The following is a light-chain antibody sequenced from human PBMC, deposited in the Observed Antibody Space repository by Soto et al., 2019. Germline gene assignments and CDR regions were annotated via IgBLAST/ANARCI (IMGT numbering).Light chain of an antibody. J-gene: IGKJ1*01. CDR1: QGIDNY. CDR2: AAS. Sequence: DIQMTQSPSSLSASVGDRVTITCRASQGIDNYFACYQQKPGKVPRFLIYAASTLHSGVPSRFSGSGSGTDFTLTISSLQPEDAASYYCQKYDRVPWTFGQGTKVEIK. V-gene: IGKV1-27*01. CDR3: QKYDRVPWT.